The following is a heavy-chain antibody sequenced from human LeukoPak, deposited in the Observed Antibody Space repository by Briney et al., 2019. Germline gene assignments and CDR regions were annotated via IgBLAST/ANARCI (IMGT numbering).Heavy chain of an antibody. V-gene: IGHV1-18*01. CDR1: GYTLTSYG. Sequence: ASVTVSCTASGYTLTSYGISWVRQAPGQGLEWMGWISAYNGNTNYAQKLQGRVTMTTDTSTSTAYMELRSLRSDDTAVYYCARDFAFKPLTTVTPLDYWGQGTLVTVSS. J-gene: IGHJ4*02. CDR2: ISAYNGNT. CDR3: ARDFAFKPLTTVTPLDY. D-gene: IGHD4-17*01.